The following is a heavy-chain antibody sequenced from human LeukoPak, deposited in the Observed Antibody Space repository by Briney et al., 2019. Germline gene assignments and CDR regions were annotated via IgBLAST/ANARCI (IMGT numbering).Heavy chain of an antibody. D-gene: IGHD3-16*02. CDR1: GYSISSGYY. CDR3: ARTFYDYVWGSYRYTEFDY. Sequence: SETLSLTCAVSGYSISSGYYWGWIRQPPGKGLEWIGSIYHGGSTYYNPSLKSRVTISVDTSKNQFSLKLSSVTAADTAVYYCARTFYDYVWGSYRYTEFDYWGQGTLVTVSS. V-gene: IGHV4-38-2*01. J-gene: IGHJ4*02. CDR2: IYHGGST.